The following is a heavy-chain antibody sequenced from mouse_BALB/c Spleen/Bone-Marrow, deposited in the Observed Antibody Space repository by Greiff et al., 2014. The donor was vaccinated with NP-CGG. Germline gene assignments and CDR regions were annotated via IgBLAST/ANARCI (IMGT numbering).Heavy chain of an antibody. Sequence: EVKLMESGGGLVQPGGSLRLSCATSGFTFTDYYMSWVRQPPGKALEWLGFIRNKDKGYTTEYIPSVKGRFTISRDNSQSILYLQMNTLRAEDSATYYCARDRNNDTNWYFDVWGAGTTVTVSS. D-gene: IGHD2-12*01. V-gene: IGHV7-3*02. CDR3: ARDRNNDTNWYFDV. CDR2: IRNKDKGYTT. J-gene: IGHJ1*01. CDR1: GFTFTDYY.